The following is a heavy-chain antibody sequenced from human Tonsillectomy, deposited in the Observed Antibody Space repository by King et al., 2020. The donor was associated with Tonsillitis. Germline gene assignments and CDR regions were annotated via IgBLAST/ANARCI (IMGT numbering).Heavy chain of an antibody. Sequence: VQLVESGGGLVQPGGSLRLSCVASRFIFSSYAMSWVRQAPGEGLEWISSISSSGISTYYADSVKGRFTISRDNSKNTLYLQMDSLRAYDTAVYYCAKQLGILDYWGQGTLVIVSS. V-gene: IGHV3-23*04. CDR3: AKQLGILDY. D-gene: IGHD7-27*01. CDR1: RFIFSSYA. J-gene: IGHJ4*02. CDR2: ISSSGIST.